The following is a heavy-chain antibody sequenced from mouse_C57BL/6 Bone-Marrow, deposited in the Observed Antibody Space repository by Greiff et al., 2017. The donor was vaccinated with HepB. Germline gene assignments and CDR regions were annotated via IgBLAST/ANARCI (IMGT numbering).Heavy chain of an antibody. CDR1: GYTFTSYW. CDR2: IYPRSGNT. Sequence: VQLQQPGAELVKPGASVKMSCKASGYTFTSYWITWVKQRPGQGLEWIGEIYPRSGNTYYNEKFKGKATLTADKSSSTAYMELRSLTSEDSAVYFCASGDGYSFAYWGQGTLVTVSA. D-gene: IGHD2-3*01. CDR3: ASGDGYSFAY. J-gene: IGHJ3*01. V-gene: IGHV1-55*01.